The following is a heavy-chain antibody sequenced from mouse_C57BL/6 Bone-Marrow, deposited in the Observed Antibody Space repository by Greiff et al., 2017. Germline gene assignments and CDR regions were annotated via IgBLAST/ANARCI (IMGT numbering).Heavy chain of an antibody. Sequence: EVKLMESGGGLVQSGRSLRLSCATSGFTFSDFYMEWVRQAPGQGLEWIAASRNKANDYTTEYSASVKGRFIVSRDTSQSILYLQMNALIAEDTAIYYCARDLFITTPVPFSYWGQGTLVTVSA. CDR2: SRNKANDYTT. V-gene: IGHV7-1*01. D-gene: IGHD1-1*01. J-gene: IGHJ3*01. CDR3: ARDLFITTPVPFSY. CDR1: GFTFSDFY.